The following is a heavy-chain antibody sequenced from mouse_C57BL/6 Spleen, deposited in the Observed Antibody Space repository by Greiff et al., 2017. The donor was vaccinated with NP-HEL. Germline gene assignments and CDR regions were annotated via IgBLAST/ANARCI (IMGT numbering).Heavy chain of an antibody. CDR2: IHPNSGST. Sequence: QVQLKQPGAELVKPGASVKLSCKASGYTFTSYWMHWVKQRPGQGLEWIGMIHPNSGSTNYNEKFKSKATLTVDKSSSTAYMQLSSLTSEDSAVYYCARAVADEGYFDCWGQGTTLTVSS. CDR1: GYTFTSYW. V-gene: IGHV1-64*01. D-gene: IGHD1-1*01. CDR3: ARAVADEGYFDC. J-gene: IGHJ2*01.